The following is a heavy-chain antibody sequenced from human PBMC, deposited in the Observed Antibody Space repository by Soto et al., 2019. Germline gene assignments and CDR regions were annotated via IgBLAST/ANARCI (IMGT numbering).Heavy chain of an antibody. J-gene: IGHJ4*02. D-gene: IGHD2-15*01. Sequence: QITLEVSGPTLVKPTQTLTLTCTFSGFSLTTSGVGVGWIRQPPGKALEWLALIFWDDDKRYSPSLKTRLSITKDTSKKQVVLTMTNVDPVDTGTYYCAHRRIGDFDYWGQGTLVTVSS. CDR3: AHRRIGDFDY. V-gene: IGHV2-5*02. CDR1: GFSLTTSGVG. CDR2: IFWDDDK.